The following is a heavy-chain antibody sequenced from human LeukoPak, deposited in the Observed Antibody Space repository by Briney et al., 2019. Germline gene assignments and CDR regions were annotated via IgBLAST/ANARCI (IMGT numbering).Heavy chain of an antibody. CDR3: ARDRPYCSGGSCYSGSDY. Sequence: ASVKVSCKASGGTFSSYAISWVRQAPGQGLEWMGRIIPIFGIANYAQKFQGRVTITADKSTSTAYMELSSLRSEDTVVYYCARDRPYCSGGSCYSGSDYWGQGTLVTVSS. J-gene: IGHJ4*02. V-gene: IGHV1-69*04. CDR1: GGTFSSYA. CDR2: IIPIFGIA. D-gene: IGHD2-15*01.